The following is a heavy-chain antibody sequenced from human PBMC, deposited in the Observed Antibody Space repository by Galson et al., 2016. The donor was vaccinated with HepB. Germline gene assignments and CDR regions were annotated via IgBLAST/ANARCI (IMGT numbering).Heavy chain of an antibody. CDR2: IYYSGST. V-gene: IGHV4-31*03. J-gene: IGHJ4*02. Sequence: TLSLTCTVSGVSISSGGYYWSYIRQHPEKGLEWIGYIYYSGSTYYNPSLQRRVTMSVDTSSNQFSLKLRSVTAADTAVYSCARGVEKDYYGSGSPSFDFCGQGTLATVSS. CDR1: GVSISSGGYY. CDR3: ARGVEKDYYGSGSPSFDF. D-gene: IGHD3-10*01.